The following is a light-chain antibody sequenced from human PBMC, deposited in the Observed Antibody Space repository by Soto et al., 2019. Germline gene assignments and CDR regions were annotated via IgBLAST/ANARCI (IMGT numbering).Light chain of an antibody. CDR3: QQYNDWPPLT. CDR2: DAS. J-gene: IGKJ4*01. V-gene: IGKV3-15*01. CDR1: QSIRTN. Sequence: EIMMTQSPATVSVSPGERATLSCRASQSIRTNVAWYQQKPGQALRLLIYDASTRATGLSSRFSGSGSGTDFSLTISSLQTEDLAIYYCQQYNDWPPLTFGGGNRLEI.